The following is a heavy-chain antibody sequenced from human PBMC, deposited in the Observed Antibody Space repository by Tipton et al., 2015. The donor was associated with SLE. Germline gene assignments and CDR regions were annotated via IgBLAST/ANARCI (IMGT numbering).Heavy chain of an antibody. CDR1: GASIRSYC. CDR2: VYYSGST. Sequence: GLVKPSETLSLTCTVSGASIRSYCWSWIRQPPGKGLEWIGYVYYSGSTNYNPSLKSRVTISVDTSKNQFSLKLSSVTAADTAVYYCARDTGVDIDYWGQGILVTVSS. J-gene: IGHJ4*02. CDR3: ARDTGVDIDY. D-gene: IGHD7-27*01. V-gene: IGHV4-59*12.